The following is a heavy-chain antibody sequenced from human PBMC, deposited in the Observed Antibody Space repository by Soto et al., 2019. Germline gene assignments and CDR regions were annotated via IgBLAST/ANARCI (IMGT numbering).Heavy chain of an antibody. Sequence: ASVKVSCKASGYTFTSYAMHWVRQAPGQRLEWMGWINAGNGNTKYSQKFQGRVTITRDTSASTAYMELSSLRSEDTAVYYCAREGESIFGGAPPIYYYYMDVWGKGTTVTVSS. J-gene: IGHJ6*03. CDR2: INAGNGNT. CDR3: AREGESIFGGAPPIYYYYMDV. D-gene: IGHD3-3*01. V-gene: IGHV1-3*01. CDR1: GYTFTSYA.